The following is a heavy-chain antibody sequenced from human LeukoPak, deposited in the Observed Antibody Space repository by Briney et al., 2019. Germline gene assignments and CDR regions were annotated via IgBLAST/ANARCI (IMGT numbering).Heavy chain of an antibody. CDR2: ISSSSSYI. CDR1: GFTFSSFS. Sequence: PGGSLRLSCAASGFTFSSFSMNWVRQAPGKGLEWVSSISSSSSYIYYADSVEGRFTISRDNAKNSLYLQMNSLRAEDTAVYYCARGADILTGYVTFDYWGQGSLVTVSS. V-gene: IGHV3-21*01. J-gene: IGHJ4*02. CDR3: ARGADILTGYVTFDY. D-gene: IGHD3-9*01.